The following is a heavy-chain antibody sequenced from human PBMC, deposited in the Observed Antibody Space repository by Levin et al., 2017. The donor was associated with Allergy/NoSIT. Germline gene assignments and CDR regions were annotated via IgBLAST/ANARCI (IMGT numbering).Heavy chain of an antibody. Sequence: LSLTCAASGFTFSSYAMSWVRQAPGKGLEWVSAISGSGGSTYYADSVKGRFTISRDNSKNTLYLQMNSLRAEDTAVYYCAAQGLVVAATSPGFDYWGQGTLVTVAS. V-gene: IGHV3-23*01. CDR2: ISGSGGST. CDR3: AAQGLVVAATSPGFDY. J-gene: IGHJ4*02. CDR1: GFTFSSYA. D-gene: IGHD2-15*01.